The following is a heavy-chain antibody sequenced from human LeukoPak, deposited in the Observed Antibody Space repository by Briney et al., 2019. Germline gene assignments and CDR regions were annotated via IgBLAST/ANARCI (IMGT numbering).Heavy chain of an antibody. J-gene: IGHJ6*02. D-gene: IGHD7-27*01. Sequence: SETLSLTCTASGGSISSSSYYWGWIRGPRGKALEWIGSIYYSVSTYYNPSLKSRVTISADTSKNQFSLKLSSVTAADTAVYYCAKDLAYWGSNYYYYGMDVWGQGTTVTVSS. CDR3: AKDLAYWGSNYYYYGMDV. CDR2: IYYSVST. CDR1: GGSISSSSYY. V-gene: IGHV4-39*02.